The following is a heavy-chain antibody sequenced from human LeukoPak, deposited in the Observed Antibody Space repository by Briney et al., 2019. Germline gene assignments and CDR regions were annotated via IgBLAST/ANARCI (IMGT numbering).Heavy chain of an antibody. Sequence: GGSLRLSCAASGFTFSSYSMNWVRQAPGKGLEWVSSISSSSSYIYYADPVKGRFTISRDNAKNSLYLQMNSLRAEDTAVYYCARDRHDSSGYYLYYFDYWGQGTLVTVPS. CDR3: ARDRHDSSGYYLYYFDY. D-gene: IGHD3-22*01. J-gene: IGHJ4*02. CDR1: GFTFSSYS. V-gene: IGHV3-21*01. CDR2: ISSSSSYI.